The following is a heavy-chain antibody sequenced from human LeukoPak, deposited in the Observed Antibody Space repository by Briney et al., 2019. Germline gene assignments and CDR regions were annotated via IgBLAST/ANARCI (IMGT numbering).Heavy chain of an antibody. CDR2: IYYSGST. D-gene: IGHD1-14*01. V-gene: IGHV4-59*08. CDR3: ARHGPTKSFRANFDY. J-gene: IGHJ4*02. CDR1: GGSISSYY. Sequence: PLETLSLTCTVSGGSISSYYWSWIRQPPGKGLEWIGYIYYSGSTNYNPSLKSRVTISVDTSKNQFSLKLSSVTAADTAVYCCARHGPTKSFRANFDYWGQGTLVTVSS.